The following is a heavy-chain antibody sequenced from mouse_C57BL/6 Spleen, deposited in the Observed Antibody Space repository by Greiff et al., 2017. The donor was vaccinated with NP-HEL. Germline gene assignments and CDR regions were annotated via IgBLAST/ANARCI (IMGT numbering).Heavy chain of an antibody. J-gene: IGHJ2*01. Sequence: QVQLQQSGAELVRPGTSVKVSCKASGYAFTNYLIEWVKQRPGQGLEWIGVINPGSGGTNYNEKFKGKATLTADKSSSTAYMQLSSLTSEDSAVYFCARSGTGSYYFDYWGQGTTLTVSS. D-gene: IGHD4-1*01. CDR3: ARSGTGSYYFDY. V-gene: IGHV1-54*01. CDR1: GYAFTNYL. CDR2: INPGSGGT.